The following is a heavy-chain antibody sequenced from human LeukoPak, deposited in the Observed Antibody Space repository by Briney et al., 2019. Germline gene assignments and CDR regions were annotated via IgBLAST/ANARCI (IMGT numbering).Heavy chain of an antibody. D-gene: IGHD6-19*01. Sequence: GGSLRLSCAASGFTFSSYSMNWVRQAPGKGLEWVSSISSSSSYIYYADSVKGRFTISRDNAKNSLYLQMNSLRAEDTAVYYCARDSGRSSGWSRGDDAFDIWGQGTMVTVSS. V-gene: IGHV3-21*01. CDR3: ARDSGRSSGWSRGDDAFDI. CDR2: ISSSSSYI. CDR1: GFTFSSYS. J-gene: IGHJ3*02.